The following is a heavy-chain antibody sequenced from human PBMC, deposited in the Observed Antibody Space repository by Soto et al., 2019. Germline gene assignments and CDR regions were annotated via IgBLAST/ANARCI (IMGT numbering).Heavy chain of an antibody. CDR2: IYYSGST. CDR1: GGSVNSAGSY. J-gene: IGHJ4*02. D-gene: IGHD3-22*01. V-gene: IGHV4-61*08. CDR3: ASLRGMDRSDYYFPYFDY. Sequence: SETLSLTCTVSGGSVNSAGSYWSWIRQPPGKGLEWIGNIYYSGSTNYNPSLKSRVTISVDTSKNQFSLKLSSVTAADTAVYYCASLRGMDRSDYYFPYFDYWGQGTLVTVSS.